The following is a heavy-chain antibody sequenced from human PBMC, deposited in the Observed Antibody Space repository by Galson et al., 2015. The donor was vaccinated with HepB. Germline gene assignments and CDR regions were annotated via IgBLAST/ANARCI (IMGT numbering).Heavy chain of an antibody. CDR2: ISAYNGNT. J-gene: IGHJ4*02. Sequence: SVKVSCKASGYTFTSYGISWVRQAPGQGLEWMGWISAYNGNTNYAQKLQGRVTMTTDTSTSTAYVELRSLRSDDTAVYYCARSSWFGEPYYFDYWGQGTLVTVSS. CDR1: GYTFTSYG. CDR3: ARSSWFGEPYYFDY. V-gene: IGHV1-18*01. D-gene: IGHD3-10*01.